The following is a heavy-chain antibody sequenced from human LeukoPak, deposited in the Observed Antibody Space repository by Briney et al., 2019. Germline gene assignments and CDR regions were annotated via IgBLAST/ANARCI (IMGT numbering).Heavy chain of an antibody. CDR2: ISAYNGNT. CDR3: ARLHYYDSSGYYHGGAFDI. CDR1: GYTFTSYG. Sequence: RASVKVSCKASGYTFTSYGISWVRQAPGQGLEWMGWISAYNGNTNYAQKLQGRVTMTTDTSTSTAYMELRSLRSDDTAVYYCARLHYYDSSGYYHGGAFDIWGQGTMVTVSS. J-gene: IGHJ3*02. D-gene: IGHD3-22*01. V-gene: IGHV1-18*01.